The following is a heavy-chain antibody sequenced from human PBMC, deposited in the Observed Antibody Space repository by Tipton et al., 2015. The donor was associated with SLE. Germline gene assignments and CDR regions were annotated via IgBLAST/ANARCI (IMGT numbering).Heavy chain of an antibody. J-gene: IGHJ3*02. CDR1: GGSFTDYY. V-gene: IGHV4-59*10. Sequence: TLSLTCAVYGGSFTDYYWSWIRQPAGKGLEWIGRIYTSGSTNYNPSLVSRVTISVDTSKNQFSLKLSSVTAADTAVYYCARWGASAFDIWGQGTGVTVSS. D-gene: IGHD4/OR15-4a*01. CDR2: IYTSGST. CDR3: ARWGASAFDI.